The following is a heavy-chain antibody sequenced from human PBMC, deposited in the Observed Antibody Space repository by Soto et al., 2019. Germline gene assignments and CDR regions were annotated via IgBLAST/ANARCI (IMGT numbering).Heavy chain of an antibody. D-gene: IGHD3-22*01. Sequence: QLQLQESGSGLVRPSQTLSLSCSVSGGSISSGGYSWNWIRQSPGKGLEWIGYIYHGGSTYSNPSLESRVPRSVDTSKNQFALRLNSVIAADTAVYYLARDRRSLYHDGSGLDYWGQGILVTVSS. V-gene: IGHV4-30-2*06. CDR1: GGSISSGGYS. J-gene: IGHJ4*02. CDR3: ARDRRSLYHDGSGLDY. CDR2: IYHGGST.